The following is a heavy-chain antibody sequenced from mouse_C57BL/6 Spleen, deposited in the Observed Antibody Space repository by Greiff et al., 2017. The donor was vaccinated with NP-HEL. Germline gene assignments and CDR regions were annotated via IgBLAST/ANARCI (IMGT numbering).Heavy chain of an antibody. V-gene: IGHV14-4*01. CDR2: IDPENGDT. D-gene: IGHD2-4*01. J-gene: IGHJ3*01. CDR1: GFNIKDDY. Sequence: VQLKESGAELVRPGASVKLSCTASGFNIKDDYMHWVKQRPEQGLEWIGWIDPENGDTEYASKFQGKATITADTSSHTAYLQLSSLTSEDTAVYYCTTGDYDAGGQGTLVTVSA. CDR3: TTGDYDA.